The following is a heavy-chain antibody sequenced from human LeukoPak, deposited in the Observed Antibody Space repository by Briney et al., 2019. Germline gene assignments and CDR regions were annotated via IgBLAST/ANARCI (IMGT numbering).Heavy chain of an antibody. V-gene: IGHV3-7*01. CDR3: ARAGGYAFGGVIVNFVIDY. Sequence: GGSLRLSCAASGFTFSSYWMSWVRQAPGKGLEWVANIKQDGSEKYYVDSVKGRFTISRDNAKNSLYLQMNSLRAEDTAVYYCARAGGYAFGGVIVNFVIDYWGQGTLVTVSS. CDR2: IKQDGSEK. CDR1: GFTFSSYW. J-gene: IGHJ4*02. D-gene: IGHD3-16*02.